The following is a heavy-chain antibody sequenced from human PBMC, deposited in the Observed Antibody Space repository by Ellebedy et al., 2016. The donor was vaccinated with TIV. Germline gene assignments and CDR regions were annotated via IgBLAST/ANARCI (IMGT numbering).Heavy chain of an antibody. Sequence: SETLSLXXTVSGGSISSSSYYWGWIRQPPGKGLEWIGSIYYSGSTYYNPSLKSRVTISVDTSKNQFSLKLSSVTAADTAVYYCASLPELTGDHYYGMDVWGQGTTVTVSS. V-gene: IGHV4-39*07. D-gene: IGHD1-14*01. CDR3: ASLPELTGDHYYGMDV. CDR2: IYYSGST. J-gene: IGHJ6*02. CDR1: GGSISSSSYY.